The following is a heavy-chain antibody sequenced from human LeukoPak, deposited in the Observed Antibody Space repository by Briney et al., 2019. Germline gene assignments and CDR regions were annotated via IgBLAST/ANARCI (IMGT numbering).Heavy chain of an antibody. D-gene: IGHD3-10*01. CDR3: VGDGYGSGKGFFDY. CDR1: GYTFTGYY. Sequence: ASVKVSCKASGYTFTGYYMHWVRQAPGQGPEWMGWISAYDGNTNSAQKFQGRVIMTTDTSASTAYMELRSLRPDDTAVYYCVGDGYGSGKGFFDYWGQGTLVTVSS. V-gene: IGHV1-18*04. J-gene: IGHJ4*02. CDR2: ISAYDGNT.